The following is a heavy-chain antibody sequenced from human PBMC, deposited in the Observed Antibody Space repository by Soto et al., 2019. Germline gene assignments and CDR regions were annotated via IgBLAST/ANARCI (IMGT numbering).Heavy chain of an antibody. Sequence: EVQLVESGGGLVQPGGSLRLSCAASGFTFSSYWMHWVRQAPGKGLVWVSRINSDGSSTSYADSVKGRFTISRDNAKNTLYLQMNSLRAEDTAEYYCARVRYCSSTSCYVYFDYWGQGTLVTVSS. CDR3: ARVRYCSSTSCYVYFDY. V-gene: IGHV3-74*01. J-gene: IGHJ4*02. CDR2: INSDGSST. D-gene: IGHD2-2*01. CDR1: GFTFSSYW.